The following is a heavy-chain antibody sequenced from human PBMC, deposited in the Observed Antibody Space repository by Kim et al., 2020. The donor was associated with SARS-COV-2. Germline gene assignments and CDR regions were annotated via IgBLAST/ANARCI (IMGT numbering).Heavy chain of an antibody. V-gene: IGHV3-23*03. J-gene: IGHJ4*02. Sequence: YAGSVKGRFTRSRDNSKNTLYLKMTSRRAEDTAVYYCAKGLYSSSWYADYWGQGTLVTVSS. D-gene: IGHD6-13*01. CDR3: AKGLYSSSWYADY.